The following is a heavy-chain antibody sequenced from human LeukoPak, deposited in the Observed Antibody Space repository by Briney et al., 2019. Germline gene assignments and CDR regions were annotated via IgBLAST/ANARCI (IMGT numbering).Heavy chain of an antibody. D-gene: IGHD2-15*01. J-gene: IGHJ5*02. Sequence: GGSLRLSCAASGFTFSSYAMHWVRQAPGKGLEWVAVISYDGSNKYYADSVKGRFTISRDNSKNTLYLQMNSLRAEDTAVYYCAKLGSLSHAFRGPRNNWFDPWGQGTLVTVSS. CDR1: GFTFSSYA. CDR2: ISYDGSNK. V-gene: IGHV3-30-3*02. CDR3: AKLGSLSHAFRGPRNNWFDP.